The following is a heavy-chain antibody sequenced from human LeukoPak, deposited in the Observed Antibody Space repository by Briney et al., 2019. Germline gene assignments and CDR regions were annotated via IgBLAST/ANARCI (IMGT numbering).Heavy chain of an antibody. J-gene: IGHJ4*02. CDR1: GYTFTSYD. V-gene: IGHV1-8*02. CDR2: MNPNSGNT. Sequence: ASVKVSCKASGYTFTSYDINWVRQATGQGLEWMGWMNPNSGNTGYAQKFQGRVTMTRNTSISTAYMELTSLRSEDTAVYYCARLPRGRAAHFDYWGQGTLVTVSS. CDR3: ARLPRGRAAHFDY. D-gene: IGHD6-13*01.